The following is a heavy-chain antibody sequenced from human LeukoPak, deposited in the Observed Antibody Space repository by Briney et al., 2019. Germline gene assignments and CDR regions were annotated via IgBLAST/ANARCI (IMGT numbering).Heavy chain of an antibody. CDR1: GFTFTISA. V-gene: IGHV1-58*02. CDR2: IVVGSGST. D-gene: IGHD2-15*01. CDR3: AADGVVVAATSSPHYYYYGMDV. J-gene: IGHJ6*02. Sequence: GASGKVSFKAAGFTFTISAMQWVRQARGQRQEWIGWIVVGSGSTNYAQKFQERVTITRDMSTSTAYMELSSLRSEDTAVYYCAADGVVVAATSSPHYYYYGMDVWGQGTTVTVSS.